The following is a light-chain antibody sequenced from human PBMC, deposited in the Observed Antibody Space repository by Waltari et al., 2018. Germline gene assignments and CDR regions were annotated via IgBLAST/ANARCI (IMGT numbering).Light chain of an antibody. V-gene: IGKV1-5*03. CDR1: QSISNW. J-gene: IGKJ2*01. CDR2: RAS. Sequence: DIQMTQSPSALSASVGDRISIPCRASQSISNWLAWYQQKPGKAPKLIIYRASILESGVPSRFSGSGSGTECTLTISGLQPDDFATYYCQFYNSYSEYPFGQGTKLEIK. CDR3: QFYNSYSEYP.